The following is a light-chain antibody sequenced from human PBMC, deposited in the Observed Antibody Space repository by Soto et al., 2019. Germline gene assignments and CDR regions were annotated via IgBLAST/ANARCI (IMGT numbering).Light chain of an antibody. V-gene: IGKV1-39*01. J-gene: IGKJ2*01. CDR3: QQSYSIPYT. CDR1: QSVNTH. CDR2: AAS. Sequence: DLQMTQSPSSLSASVGDRVTITCRASQSVNTHLNWYQQKPGRAPKLLIYAASSLQSGVPSRFSGSGSGTDFTLTISSLQPEDFATFYCQQSYSIPYTFGQGTKLEIK.